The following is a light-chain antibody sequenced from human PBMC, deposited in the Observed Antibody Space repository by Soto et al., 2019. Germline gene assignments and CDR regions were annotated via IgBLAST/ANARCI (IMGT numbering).Light chain of an antibody. Sequence: QSVLTQPPSVSAAPGQKVTISCSGSSSNIGGNSVSWYQQLPGTAPKLLIYDDNKRPSGIPDRFSGAKSGTSATLGITGFKTGDEADYYSQSFEGSVSGYVFGTGTKVTVL. CDR2: DDN. V-gene: IGLV1-51*01. J-gene: IGLJ1*01. CDR3: QSFEGSVSGYV. CDR1: SSNIGGNS.